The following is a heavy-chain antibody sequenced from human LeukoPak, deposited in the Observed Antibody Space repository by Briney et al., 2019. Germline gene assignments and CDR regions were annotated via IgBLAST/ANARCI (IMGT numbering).Heavy chain of an antibody. D-gene: IGHD6-13*01. CDR1: GYTFTGYY. CDR3: ARDRRVKLPVAAAGLTTIDY. J-gene: IGHJ4*02. V-gene: IGHV1-2*06. CDR2: INPNSGGT. Sequence: ASVKVSCKASGYTFTGYYMHWVRQAPGQGLEWMGRINPNSGGTNYAQKFQGRVTMTRDTSISTAYMELGRLRSDDTAVYYCARDRRVKLPVAAAGLTTIDYWGQGTLVTVSS.